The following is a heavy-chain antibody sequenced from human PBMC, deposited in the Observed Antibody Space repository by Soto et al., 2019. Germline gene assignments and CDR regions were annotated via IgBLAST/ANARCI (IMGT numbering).Heavy chain of an antibody. CDR3: ARNARITGTRVYYYYGMDV. Sequence: PSETLSLTCTVSGGSVSSGSYYWSWIRQPAGKGLEWIGRIYTSGSTNYNPSLKSRVTMSVDTSKNQFSLKLGSVTAADTAVYYCARNARITGTRVYYYYGMDVWGQGTTVTVSS. V-gene: IGHV4-61*02. CDR1: GGSVSSGSYY. CDR2: IYTSGST. J-gene: IGHJ6*02. D-gene: IGHD1-7*01.